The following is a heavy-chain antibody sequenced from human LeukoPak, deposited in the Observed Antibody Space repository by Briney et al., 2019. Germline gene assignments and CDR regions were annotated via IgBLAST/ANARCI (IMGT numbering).Heavy chain of an antibody. CDR3: AKDGRAAAGKHPAYYFDY. D-gene: IGHD6-13*01. V-gene: IGHV3-30*02. CDR1: GFTFSSYG. CDR2: IRYDGSNK. Sequence: GGSLRLSCAASGFTFSSYGMHWVRQAPGKGLEWVAFIRYDGSNKYYADSVKGRFTISRDNSKNTLYLQMNSLRAEDTAVYYCAKDGRAAAGKHPAYYFDYWGQGTLVTVSS. J-gene: IGHJ4*02.